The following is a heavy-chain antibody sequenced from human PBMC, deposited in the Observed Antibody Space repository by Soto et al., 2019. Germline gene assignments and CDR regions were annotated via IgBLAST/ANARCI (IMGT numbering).Heavy chain of an antibody. CDR1: GGSISSYY. J-gene: IGHJ4*02. CDR2: IYYSGRT. V-gene: IGHV4-59*08. CDR3: AKTAVGAKELFAY. Sequence: PSETLSLTCTVSGGSISSYYWSWIRQPPGKGLEWIGYIYYSGRTNYNPSLKSRVTISVDTSKNQFSLKLSSVTAADTAVYYCAKTAVGAKELFAYWGQGTLVTVSS. D-gene: IGHD1-26*01.